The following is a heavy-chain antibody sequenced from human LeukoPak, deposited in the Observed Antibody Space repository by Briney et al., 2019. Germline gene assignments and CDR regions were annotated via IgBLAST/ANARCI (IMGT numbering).Heavy chain of an antibody. J-gene: IGHJ4*02. CDR2: ISGSGGST. Sequence: GGSLRLSCAASGFTFSSYAMSWVRQAPGKGLEWVSAISGSGGSTYYADSVKGRFTISRDNSKNTLYLRMNSLRAEDTAVYYCAKDQRYCGGDCYSSFDYWGQGTLVTVSS. CDR1: GFTFSSYA. D-gene: IGHD2-21*02. V-gene: IGHV3-23*01. CDR3: AKDQRYCGGDCYSSFDY.